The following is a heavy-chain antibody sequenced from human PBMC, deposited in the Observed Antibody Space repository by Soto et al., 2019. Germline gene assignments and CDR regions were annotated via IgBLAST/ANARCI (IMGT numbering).Heavy chain of an antibody. Sequence: ASVKVSCKASGYTFTGYYMHWVRQAPGQGLEWMGWINPNSGGTNYAQKFQGRVTMTRDTSISTAYMELSRLRSDDTAVYYCARSPYYYGSGSYYRPSNWFDTWGQGTLVTVSS. CDR1: GYTFTGYY. CDR2: INPNSGGT. CDR3: ARSPYYYGSGSYYRPSNWFDT. J-gene: IGHJ5*02. D-gene: IGHD3-10*01. V-gene: IGHV1-2*02.